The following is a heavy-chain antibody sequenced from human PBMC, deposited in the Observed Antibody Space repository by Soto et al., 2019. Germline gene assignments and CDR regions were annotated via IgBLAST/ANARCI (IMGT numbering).Heavy chain of an antibody. V-gene: IGHV1-69*13. CDR2: VIPLFNTP. Sequence: SVKVCSKASGGPFSTYASTLVRQAPGQGFEWIGGVIPLFNTPDYAQKFQGRVTITAYESTSTVFLELSGLTSEDTAVYFCALPSKWELLGYFYGMDVWGQGTTVTVSS. CDR3: ALPSKWELLGYFYGMDV. CDR1: GGPFSTYA. D-gene: IGHD1-26*01. J-gene: IGHJ6*02.